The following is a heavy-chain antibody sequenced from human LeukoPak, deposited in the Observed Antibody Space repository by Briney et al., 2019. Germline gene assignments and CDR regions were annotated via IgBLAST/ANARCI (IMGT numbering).Heavy chain of an antibody. Sequence: GGSLRLSCAASGFTVSSSYMSWVRQAPGKGLEWVSYISSSGSTIYYADSVKGRFTISRDNAKNSLYLQMNSLRAEDTAVYYCARGRGSGSYYNARVDYWGQGTLVTVSS. CDR2: ISSSGSTI. V-gene: IGHV3-11*04. CDR3: ARGRGSGSYYNARVDY. CDR1: GFTVSSSY. D-gene: IGHD3-10*01. J-gene: IGHJ4*02.